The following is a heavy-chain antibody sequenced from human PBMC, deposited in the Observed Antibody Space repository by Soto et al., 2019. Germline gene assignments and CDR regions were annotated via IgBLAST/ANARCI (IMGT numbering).Heavy chain of an antibody. CDR1: GYSFTSYW. CDR2: IDPSDSYT. J-gene: IGHJ6*02. Sequence: PGESLKISCKGSGYSFTSYWISWVRQMPGKGLEWMGRIDPSDSYTSYSPSFQGHVTISADKSISTAYLQWSSLKASDTAMYYCARLRGDIVVVPAAMGYYYYGMDVWGQGTTVTVSS. V-gene: IGHV5-10-1*01. D-gene: IGHD2-2*01. CDR3: ARLRGDIVVVPAAMGYYYYGMDV.